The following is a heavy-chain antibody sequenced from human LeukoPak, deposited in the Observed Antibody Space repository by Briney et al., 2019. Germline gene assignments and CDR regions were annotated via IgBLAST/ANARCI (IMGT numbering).Heavy chain of an antibody. J-gene: IGHJ4*02. CDR2: ISGSGNSS. V-gene: IGHV3-23*01. Sequence: GGSLRLSCAASGFTFRMYLMNWVRQTPGKGLEWVSGISGSGNSSYYADSVKGRFTISRDNSKNTLYLQMNSLRGDDTAVYYCARSPTAYCAGDCFRYFDYWGQGTLGTVSS. CDR1: GFTFRMYL. D-gene: IGHD2-21*02. CDR3: ARSPTAYCAGDCFRYFDY.